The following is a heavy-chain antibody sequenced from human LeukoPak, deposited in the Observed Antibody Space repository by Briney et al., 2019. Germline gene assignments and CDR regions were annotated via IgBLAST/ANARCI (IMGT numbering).Heavy chain of an antibody. CDR2: IYYSGST. Sequence: SETLSLTCTVSGGSVSSGSYYWSWIRQPPGKGLEWIGYIYYSGSTNYNPSLKSRVTISVDTSKNQFSLKLSSVTAADTAVYYCAREIAVAASDDYWGQGTLVTVSS. V-gene: IGHV4-61*01. D-gene: IGHD6-19*01. CDR1: GGSVSSGSYY. J-gene: IGHJ4*02. CDR3: AREIAVAASDDY.